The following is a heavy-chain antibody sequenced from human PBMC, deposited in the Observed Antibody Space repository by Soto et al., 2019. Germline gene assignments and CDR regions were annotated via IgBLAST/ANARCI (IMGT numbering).Heavy chain of an antibody. V-gene: IGHV3-9*01. Sequence: EVQLVESGGGLVQPGRSLRLSCAASGFTFDDYAMHWVRQAPGKGLEWVSGISWNSGSICYADSVKGRFTISRDNAKNSLYLQMNSLRAEDTALYYCAKDTYSSGWYAGDSSYYFDYWGQGTLVTVSS. J-gene: IGHJ4*02. D-gene: IGHD6-19*01. CDR1: GFTFDDYA. CDR2: ISWNSGSI. CDR3: AKDTYSSGWYAGDSSYYFDY.